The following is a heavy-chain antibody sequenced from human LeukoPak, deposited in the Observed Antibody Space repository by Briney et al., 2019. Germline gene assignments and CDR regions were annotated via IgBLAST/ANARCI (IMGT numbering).Heavy chain of an antibody. J-gene: IGHJ4*02. CDR3: ARGYYDILTSQSN. D-gene: IGHD3-9*01. V-gene: IGHV4-59*12. Sequence: PSETLSLTCTVSGGSISSYYWSWIRQPPGKGLEWIGYIYYSGSTNYNPSLKSRVTISVDTSKNQFSLKLSSVTAADTAVYYCARGYYDILTSQSNWGQGTLVTVSS. CDR2: IYYSGST. CDR1: GGSISSYY.